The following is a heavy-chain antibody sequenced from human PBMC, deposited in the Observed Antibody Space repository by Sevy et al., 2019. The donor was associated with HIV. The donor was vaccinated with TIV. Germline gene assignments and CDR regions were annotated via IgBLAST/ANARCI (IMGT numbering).Heavy chain of an antibody. CDR3: AKAHADCGGGTCYTAHYYYDMDV. J-gene: IGHJ6*02. V-gene: IGHV3-30*18. CDR2: ISYAGDNK. CDR1: GFAFSDYA. Sequence: GESLKISCAASGFAFSDYAMHWVRQAPGKGLEWVAAISYAGDNKYFADSVEGRFTVSKDNSKNTLYPEMNSLRAEDTAVYYCAKAHADCGGGTCYTAHYYYDMDVWGRGATVTVSS. D-gene: IGHD2-15*01.